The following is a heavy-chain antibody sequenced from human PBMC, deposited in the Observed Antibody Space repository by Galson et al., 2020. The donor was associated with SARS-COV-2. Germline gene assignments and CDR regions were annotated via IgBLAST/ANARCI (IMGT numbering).Heavy chain of an antibody. Sequence: GESLKISCKGSGYSFTSYWIGWVRQMPGKGLEWMGIINPGDSDTRYSPSFQGQVTISADKSISTAYLQWSSLKASDTAMYYCARASGTTTVTTATFDYWGQGTLVTVSS. CDR2: INPGDSDT. V-gene: IGHV5-51*01. J-gene: IGHJ4*02. CDR3: ARASGTTTVTTATFDY. D-gene: IGHD4-17*01. CDR1: GYSFTSYW.